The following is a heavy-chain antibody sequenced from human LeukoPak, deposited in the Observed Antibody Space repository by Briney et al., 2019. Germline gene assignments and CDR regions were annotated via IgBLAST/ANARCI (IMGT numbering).Heavy chain of an antibody. V-gene: IGHV3-30-3*01. J-gene: IGHJ4*02. CDR1: GFTFSSYA. CDR2: ISYDGSNK. Sequence: GGSLRLSCAASGFTFSSYAMHWVRQAPGKGLEWVAVISYDGSNKYYADSVKGRFTISRDNSKNTLYLQMNSLRAEDTAVYYCAKELGDPDYWGQGTLVTVSS. D-gene: IGHD1-26*01. CDR3: AKELGDPDY.